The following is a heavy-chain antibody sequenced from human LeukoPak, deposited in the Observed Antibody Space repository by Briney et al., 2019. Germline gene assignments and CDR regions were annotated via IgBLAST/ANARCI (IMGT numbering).Heavy chain of an antibody. CDR3: ARDGVSIWSGYSYNRFDP. CDR1: GGSISSYY. J-gene: IGHJ5*02. D-gene: IGHD3-3*01. Sequence: SETLSLTCTVSGGSISSYYWSWIRQPPGKGLEWIGYIYYSGSTNYNPSLKSRVTISVDTSKNQFSLKLSSVTAADTAVYYCARDGVSIWSGYSYNRFDPWGQGTLVTVSS. CDR2: IYYSGST. V-gene: IGHV4-59*12.